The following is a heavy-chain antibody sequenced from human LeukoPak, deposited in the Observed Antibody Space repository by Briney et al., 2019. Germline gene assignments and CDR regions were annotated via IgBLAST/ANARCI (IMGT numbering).Heavy chain of an antibody. CDR3: ARGGGWFGELLYGGMDV. CDR1: GFTFSSYA. J-gene: IGHJ6*02. CDR2: ISYDGSNK. Sequence: PGGSLRLSCAASGFTFSSYAMHWVRQAPGKGLEWVAVISYDGSNKYYADSVKGRLTISRDNSKNTLYLQMNSLRAEDTAVYYCARGGGWFGELLYGGMDVWGQGTTVTVSS. D-gene: IGHD3-10*01. V-gene: IGHV3-30*04.